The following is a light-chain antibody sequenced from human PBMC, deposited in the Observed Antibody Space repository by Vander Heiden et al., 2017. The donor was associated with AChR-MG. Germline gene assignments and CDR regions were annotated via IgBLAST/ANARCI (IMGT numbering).Light chain of an antibody. CDR2: GAS. V-gene: IGKV3-20*01. J-gene: IGKJ4*01. Sequence: ENVLTQSPGTLSLSPGQRASLSCRARQSVSSSYLAWFQQKPGQAPRLLIYGASSRATGIPDRFSGSGSGTEFTLTISRLEPEDFAVYYCQQYGSSPSFGGGTKVEIK. CDR1: QSVSSSY. CDR3: QQYGSSPS.